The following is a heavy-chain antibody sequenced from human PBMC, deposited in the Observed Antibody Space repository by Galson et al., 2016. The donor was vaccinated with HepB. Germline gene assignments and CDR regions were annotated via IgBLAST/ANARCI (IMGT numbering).Heavy chain of an antibody. CDR1: GGTFSSYA. Sequence: SVKVSCKASGGTFSSYAFTWVRQAPGQGLEWMGGIIPIFGTPNYAQKFQGRVTITADKSTSTAYMELNSLRSEDTAVYYCARGNQLLSMVYAPGDAFDIWGQGTMVTVSS. J-gene: IGHJ3*02. D-gene: IGHD2-8*01. V-gene: IGHV1-69*06. CDR2: IIPIFGTP. CDR3: ARGNQLLSMVYAPGDAFDI.